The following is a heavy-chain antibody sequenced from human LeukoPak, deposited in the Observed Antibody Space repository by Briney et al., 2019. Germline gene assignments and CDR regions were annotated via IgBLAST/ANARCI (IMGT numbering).Heavy chain of an antibody. Sequence: ASVKVSCKASGYTFTGYYMHWVRQAPGQGLGWRGWINLNSGGTNYAQKFQGRVTMTRDTSISTAYMELSRLRSDDTAVYYCARDTSSGWYRNYYYYMDVWGKGTTVTVSS. V-gene: IGHV1-2*02. J-gene: IGHJ6*03. CDR3: ARDTSSGWYRNYYYYMDV. CDR2: INLNSGGT. D-gene: IGHD6-19*01. CDR1: GYTFTGYY.